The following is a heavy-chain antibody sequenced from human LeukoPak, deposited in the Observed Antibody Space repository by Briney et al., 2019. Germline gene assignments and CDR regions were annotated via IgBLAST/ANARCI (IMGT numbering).Heavy chain of an antibody. CDR3: ARVNREYYSDTSGYYFP. CDR1: GDSISNYY. CDR2: IYYSGSP. J-gene: IGHJ5*02. Sequence: SETLSLTCSVSGDSISNYYWTWIRQPPGKGLEWIGYIYYSGSPNYNPSLKSRVTISVDTSKNQSSLKLSSVTAADTAVYYCARVNREYYSDTSGYYFPWGQGTLVTVSS. D-gene: IGHD3-22*01. V-gene: IGHV4-59*01.